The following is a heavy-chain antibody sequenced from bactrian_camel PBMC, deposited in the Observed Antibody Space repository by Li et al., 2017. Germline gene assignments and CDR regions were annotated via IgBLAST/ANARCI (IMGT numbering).Heavy chain of an antibody. CDR2: IESDGTST. CDR1: GFTGSNFY. CDR3: AKGVDEYYY. Sequence: VQLVESGGGLVQPGGSLRLSCATSGFTGSNFYITWVRQAPGKGLEWVSTIESDGTSTYYLDSVKGRFTISRDNAKNTLYLQLNSLKTEDTAMYYCAKGVDEYYYWGQGTQVTVS. J-gene: IGHJ4*01. D-gene: IGHD7*01. V-gene: IGHV3-2*01.